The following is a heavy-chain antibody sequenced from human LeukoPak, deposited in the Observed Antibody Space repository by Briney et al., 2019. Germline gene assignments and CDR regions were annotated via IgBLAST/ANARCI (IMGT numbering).Heavy chain of an antibody. Sequence: GGSLRLSCAASGFTFSTYAMSWVRQAPGKGLEWVSSISSSSSYIYYADSVKGRFTISRDNAKNSLYLQMNSLRAEDTAVYYCVMSYSSGWYYFDYWGQGTLVTVSS. V-gene: IGHV3-21*01. CDR1: GFTFSTYA. J-gene: IGHJ4*02. CDR3: VMSYSSGWYYFDY. D-gene: IGHD6-19*01. CDR2: ISSSSSYI.